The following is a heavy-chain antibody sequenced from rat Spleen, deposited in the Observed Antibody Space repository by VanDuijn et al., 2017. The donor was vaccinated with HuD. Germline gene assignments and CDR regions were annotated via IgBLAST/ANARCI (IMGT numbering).Heavy chain of an antibody. D-gene: IGHD1-6*01. CDR1: GFTLSDHY. CDR2: IIYDGSSA. J-gene: IGHJ2*01. V-gene: IGHV5-17*01. CDR3: ARRDVYYGPVYFDY. Sequence: EVQLVESDGGLVQPGRSLKLSCAASGFTLSDHYMAWVRQAPTKGLEWVATIIYDGSSAYYRDSVKGRFTISRDNAKSTLYLQMDSLRSEDTATYYCARRDVYYGPVYFDYWGQGVMVTVSS.